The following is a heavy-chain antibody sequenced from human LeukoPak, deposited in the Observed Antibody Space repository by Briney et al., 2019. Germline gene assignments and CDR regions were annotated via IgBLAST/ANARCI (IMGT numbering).Heavy chain of an antibody. CDR1: GFTVSSNY. J-gene: IGHJ4*02. Sequence: GGSQRLSCVVSGFTVSSNYMNWVRQAPGKGLEWVSDIYSGGNTDYADSVKGRFTISRDNSKNTLYLQMNSLRAEDTAVYYCARGYDILTGYPYYFDYWGQGTLVTVSS. V-gene: IGHV3-66*01. CDR3: ARGYDILTGYPYYFDY. D-gene: IGHD3-9*01. CDR2: IYSGGNT.